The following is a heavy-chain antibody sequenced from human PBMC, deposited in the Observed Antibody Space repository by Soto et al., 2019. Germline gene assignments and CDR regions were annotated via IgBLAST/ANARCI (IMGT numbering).Heavy chain of an antibody. CDR2: IWYDGSNK. Sequence: QVQLVESGGGVVQPGRSLRLSCAASGFTFSSYGMHWVRQAPGKGLEWVAVIWYDGSNKYYADSVKGRFTISRDNSKNTLYLQMNSLRAEDTAVYYCARDSAGGGNGNFHHWGQGTLVTVSS. V-gene: IGHV3-33*01. J-gene: IGHJ1*01. CDR3: ARDSAGGGNGNFHH. D-gene: IGHD2-15*01. CDR1: GFTFSSYG.